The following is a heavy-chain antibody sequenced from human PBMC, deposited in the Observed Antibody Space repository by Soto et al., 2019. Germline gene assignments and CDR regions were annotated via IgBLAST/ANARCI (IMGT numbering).Heavy chain of an antibody. CDR3: ASMVRGDPWYFDY. CDR2: LYYSGST. D-gene: IGHD3-10*01. CDR1: GGSISSGGYY. V-gene: IGHV4-31*03. J-gene: IGHJ4*02. Sequence: QVQLQESGPGLVKPSQTLSLTCTVSGGSISSGGYYWSWIRQHPGKGLEWIGYLYYSGSTYYNPSLKSRVTIPVDTSKNQFSLKLSSVTAADTAVYYCASMVRGDPWYFDYWGQGTLVTVSS.